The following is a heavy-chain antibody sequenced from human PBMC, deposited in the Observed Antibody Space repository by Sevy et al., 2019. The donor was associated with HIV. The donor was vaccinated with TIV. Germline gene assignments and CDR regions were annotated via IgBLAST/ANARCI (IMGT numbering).Heavy chain of an antibody. CDR3: ARGGNGDFWSYEYYYYGMDV. CDR2: MSPNTGAT. J-gene: IGHJ6*02. V-gene: IGHV1-8*01. D-gene: IGHD3-3*01. Sequence: ASVKVSCEAFGYTFTSYDINWVRQAPGQGLEWMGWMSPNTGATGFAQKFQGRVTLTRNKSITTAYMEPSSLTYEDTAVYYCARGGNGDFWSYEYYYYGMDVWGQGTTVTVSS. CDR1: GYTFTSYD.